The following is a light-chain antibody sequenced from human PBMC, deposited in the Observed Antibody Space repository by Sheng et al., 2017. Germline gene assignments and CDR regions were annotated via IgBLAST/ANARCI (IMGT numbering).Light chain of an antibody. CDR3: QQYNSSPFT. V-gene: IGKV1-5*03. J-gene: IGKJ3*01. CDR1: QSISSW. CDR2: KAS. Sequence: DIQMTQSPSTLSASVGDRVTITCRASQSISSWLAWYQKKPGKAPKILIYKASSLESGVPSRFSGSGSGTEFTLTISSLQPDDFATYYCQQYNSSPFTFGPGTQVDIK.